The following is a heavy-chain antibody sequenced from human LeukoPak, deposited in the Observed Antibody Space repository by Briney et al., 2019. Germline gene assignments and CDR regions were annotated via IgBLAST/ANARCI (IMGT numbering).Heavy chain of an antibody. CDR2: ITDSGSST. J-gene: IGHJ4*02. CDR3: ATVGGSCASSNCYAYFDY. D-gene: IGHD2-2*01. V-gene: IGHV3-53*01. Sequence: AGGSLRLSCTASGFTVSSSYLSWVRQAPGKGLEWVSIITDSGSSTFYADSVKGRFTISRDTSINTLYLQMNSLGVDDTAVYYCATVGGSCASSNCYAYFDYWGQGTLVTVSS. CDR1: GFTVSSSY.